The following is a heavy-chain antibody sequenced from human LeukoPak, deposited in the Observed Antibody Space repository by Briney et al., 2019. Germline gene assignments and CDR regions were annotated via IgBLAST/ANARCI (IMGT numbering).Heavy chain of an antibody. CDR2: IYHSGST. Sequence: SETLSLTCTVSGGSISSYYWGWIRQPPGKGLEWIGSIYHSGSTYYNPSLKSRVTISVDTSKNQFSLKLTSVTAADTAVYYCARDPGYSGTYKNAYYYYYYMDVWGKGTTVTVSS. V-gene: IGHV4-38-2*02. CDR3: ARDPGYSGTYKNAYYYYYYMDV. D-gene: IGHD1-26*01. J-gene: IGHJ6*03. CDR1: GGSISSYY.